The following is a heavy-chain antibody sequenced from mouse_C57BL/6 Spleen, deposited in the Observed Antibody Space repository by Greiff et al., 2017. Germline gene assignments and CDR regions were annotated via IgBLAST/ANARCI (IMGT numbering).Heavy chain of an antibody. CDR1: GYTFTNYW. Sequence: VQRVESGAELVRPGTSVKMSCKASGYTFTNYWIGWAKQRPGHGLEWIGDIYPGGGYTNYNEKFKGKATLTADKSSSTAYMQFSSLTSEDSAIYYCARSYYYGSSLYYAMDYWGQGTSVTVSS. CDR3: ARSYYYGSSLYYAMDY. J-gene: IGHJ4*01. V-gene: IGHV1-63*01. CDR2: IYPGGGYT. D-gene: IGHD1-1*01.